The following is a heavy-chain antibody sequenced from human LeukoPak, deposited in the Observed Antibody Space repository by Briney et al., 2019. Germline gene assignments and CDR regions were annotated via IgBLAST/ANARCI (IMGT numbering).Heavy chain of an antibody. Sequence: SETLSLTCAVPGGSISSSNWWSWVRQPPGKGLEWIGEIYHSGSTNYNPSLKSRVTISVDKSKNQFSLKLSSVTAADTAVYYCARKEYGDYRRFDPWGQGTLVTVSS. V-gene: IGHV4-4*02. D-gene: IGHD4-11*01. CDR3: ARKEYGDYRRFDP. J-gene: IGHJ5*02. CDR2: IYHSGST. CDR1: GGSISSSNW.